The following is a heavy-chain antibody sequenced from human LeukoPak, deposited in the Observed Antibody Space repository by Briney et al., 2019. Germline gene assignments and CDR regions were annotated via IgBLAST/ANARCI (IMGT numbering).Heavy chain of an antibody. V-gene: IGHV4-59*11. CDR1: GGSISSHY. CDR3: ARVRAARPYYYYYYMDV. D-gene: IGHD6-6*01. Sequence: PSETLSLTCTVSGGSISSHYWSWIRQPPGKGLEWIGYIYYSGSTNYNPSLKSRVTISVDTSKNQFSLKLSSVTAADTAVYYCARVRAARPYYYYYYMDVWGKGTTVTVSS. J-gene: IGHJ6*03. CDR2: IYYSGST.